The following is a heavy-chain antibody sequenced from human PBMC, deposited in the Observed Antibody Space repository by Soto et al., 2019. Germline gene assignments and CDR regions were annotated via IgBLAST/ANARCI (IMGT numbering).Heavy chain of an antibody. CDR2: ISGSGVST. CDR1: GFTLSSNA. D-gene: IGHD2-2*01. Sequence: GGSLRLSCAASGFTLSSNAMNWVRQAPGKGLEWVTAISGSGVSTYYADSVKGRFTISRDSSKNTLYLQMNSLRAEDTAVYYCARVPDRWGQGTLVTVSS. CDR3: ARVPDR. J-gene: IGHJ5*02. V-gene: IGHV3-23*01.